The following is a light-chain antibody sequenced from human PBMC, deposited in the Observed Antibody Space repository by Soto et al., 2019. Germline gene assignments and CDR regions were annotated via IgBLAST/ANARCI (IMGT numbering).Light chain of an antibody. CDR3: QQYGSAPWT. CDR1: ESVSSNY. J-gene: IGKJ1*01. CDR2: AAS. V-gene: IGKV3-20*01. Sequence: EIVLTQSPGTLSSSPGERATLSCRASESVSSNYLAWYQQRPGQAPRLLIYAASNRARGSTDRFGGSGSGTDFTLTVSRLEPEDFAVYYCQQYGSAPWTFGQGTKV.